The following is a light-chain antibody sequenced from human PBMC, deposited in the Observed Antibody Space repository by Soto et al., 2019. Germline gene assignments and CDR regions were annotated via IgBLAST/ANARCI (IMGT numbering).Light chain of an antibody. Sequence: EIVLTQSPGTLSLSPGERATLSCRASQSVSSNYLAWYQQKPGQAPRLLIYAASSRATGIPDRFSGSGSGTDFSITISRLEPADFAVYYCQQSYDSTTWTFGQGTKVEI. CDR3: QQSYDSTTWT. CDR2: AAS. CDR1: QSVSSNY. V-gene: IGKV3-20*01. J-gene: IGKJ1*01.